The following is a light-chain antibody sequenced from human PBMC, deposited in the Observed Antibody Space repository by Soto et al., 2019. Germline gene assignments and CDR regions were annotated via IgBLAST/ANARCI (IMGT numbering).Light chain of an antibody. V-gene: IGKV3-15*01. Sequence: EVVMKQSPASLSASTGDRVTLSCRASQNIRSSLAWYQQRPGQAPRLLIYDASTRATGIPPRFSGGGSGTEFTVTISSLQSEDFAIYYCQQYDIWPPYTFGQGTKVDIK. CDR3: QQYDIWPPYT. J-gene: IGKJ2*01. CDR2: DAS. CDR1: QNIRSS.